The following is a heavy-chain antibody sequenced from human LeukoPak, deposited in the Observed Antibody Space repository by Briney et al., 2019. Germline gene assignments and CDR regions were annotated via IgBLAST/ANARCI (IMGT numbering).Heavy chain of an antibody. CDR1: GGSISSSSYY. CDR2: IYYSGST. V-gene: IGHV4-39*07. CDR3: ARGRDPTFWSGYYPIIDY. D-gene: IGHD3-3*01. J-gene: IGHJ4*02. Sequence: SETLSLTCTVSGGSISSSSYYWGWIRQPPGKGLEWIGSIYYSGSTNYNPSLKSRVTISVDTSKNQFSLKLSSVTAADTAVYYCARGRDPTFWSGYYPIIDYWGQGTLVTVSS.